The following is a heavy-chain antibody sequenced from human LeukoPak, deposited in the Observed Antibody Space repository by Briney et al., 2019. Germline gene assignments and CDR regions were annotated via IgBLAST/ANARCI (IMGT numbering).Heavy chain of an antibody. D-gene: IGHD6-13*01. J-gene: IGHJ4*02. CDR2: IYYSGST. Sequence: PSETLSLTCTVSGGSISSSSYYWGWIRQLPGKGLEWIGSIYYSGSTYYNPSLKSRVTISVDTSKNQFSLKLSSVTAADTAVYYCASSAAAGLDYWGQGTLVTVSS. CDR3: ASSAAAGLDY. CDR1: GGSISSSSYY. V-gene: IGHV4-39*07.